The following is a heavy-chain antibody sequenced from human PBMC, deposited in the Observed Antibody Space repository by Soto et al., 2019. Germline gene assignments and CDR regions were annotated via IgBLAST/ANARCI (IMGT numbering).Heavy chain of an antibody. CDR3: ARGRDGYNLAYVWFDP. D-gene: IGHD5-12*01. CDR1: GGSISSYY. V-gene: IGHV4-59*01. J-gene: IGHJ5*02. Sequence: SETLSLTCTVSGGSISSYYWSWIRQPPGKGLEWIGYIYYSGSTNYNPSLKSRVTISVDTSKNQFSLKLSSVTAADTAVYYCARGRDGYNLAYVWFDPWGQGTLVTVSS. CDR2: IYYSGST.